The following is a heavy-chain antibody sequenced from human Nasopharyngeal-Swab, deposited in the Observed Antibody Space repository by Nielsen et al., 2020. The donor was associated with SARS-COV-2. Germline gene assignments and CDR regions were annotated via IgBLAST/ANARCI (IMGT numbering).Heavy chain of an antibody. D-gene: IGHD4-17*01. CDR3: ASADYGEYYYYYYYMDV. V-gene: IGHV3-33*05. CDR2: ISYDGSNK. J-gene: IGHJ6*03. Sequence: VRQAPGKGLEWVAVISYDGSNKYYADSVKGRFTISRDNAKNSLYLQMNSLRAEDTAVYYCASADYGEYYYYYYYMDVWGKGTTVTVSS.